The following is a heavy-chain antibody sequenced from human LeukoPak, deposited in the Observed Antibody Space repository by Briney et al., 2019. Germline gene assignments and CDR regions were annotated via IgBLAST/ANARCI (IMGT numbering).Heavy chain of an antibody. D-gene: IGHD2-15*01. Sequence: GGSLRLSCAASGFTFSSYAMSWVRQAPGKGLEWVSGISWNSGTIGYADSVKGRFTISRDNAKNSLYLQMNSLRAEDTALYYCVKGAAYHLGDAFDIWGQGTMVTVSS. CDR3: VKGAAYHLGDAFDI. CDR1: GFTFSSYA. V-gene: IGHV3-9*01. J-gene: IGHJ3*02. CDR2: ISWNSGTI.